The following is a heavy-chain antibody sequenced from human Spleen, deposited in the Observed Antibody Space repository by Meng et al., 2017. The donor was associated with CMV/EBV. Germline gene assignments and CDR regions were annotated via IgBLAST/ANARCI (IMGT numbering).Heavy chain of an antibody. J-gene: IGHJ6*02. Sequence: ASVKVSCKASGYSFTGYYMHWVRQAPGQGLEWMGWINPNRGGTNYAQKFQGRVTMTRDTPISTAYMELSRLRSDDTAVYYCARAFSYYYGMDVWGQGTTVTVSS. CDR1: GYSFTGYY. CDR3: ARAFSYYYGMDV. CDR2: INPNRGGT. V-gene: IGHV1-2*02.